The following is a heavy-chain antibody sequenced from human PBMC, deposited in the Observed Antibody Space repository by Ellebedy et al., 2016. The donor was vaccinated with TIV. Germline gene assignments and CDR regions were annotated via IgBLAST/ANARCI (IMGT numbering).Heavy chain of an antibody. D-gene: IGHD1-26*01. CDR1: GGSISSSNW. J-gene: IGHJ4*02. Sequence: SETLSLTXAVTGGSISSSNWWSWVRQAPGKGLEWIGEIYYRGDTNYNPSLKSRITISLDKSKNQFSLELRSVTAADSAVYYCARHEGKHQVGWGPGTLVTVSS. CDR2: IYYRGDT. V-gene: IGHV4-4*02. CDR3: ARHEGKHQVG.